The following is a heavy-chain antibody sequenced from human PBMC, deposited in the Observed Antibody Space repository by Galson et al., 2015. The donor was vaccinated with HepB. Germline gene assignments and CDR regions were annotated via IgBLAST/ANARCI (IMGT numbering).Heavy chain of an antibody. CDR2: ITSDGGST. D-gene: IGHD1-14*01. V-gene: IGHV3-64D*08. CDR3: VKDFGPNRVTNDN. Sequence: SLRLSCAASGFTFSSYNMHWVRQTPGKGLEYISTITSDGGSTHYADSVKGSFTISRENSKNTLYLQMSSLRVEDTGIYYCVKDFGPNRVTNDNWGQGTLVTVSS. J-gene: IGHJ4*02. CDR1: GFTFSSYN.